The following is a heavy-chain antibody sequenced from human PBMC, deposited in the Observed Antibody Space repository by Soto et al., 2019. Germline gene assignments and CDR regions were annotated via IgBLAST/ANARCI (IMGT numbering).Heavy chain of an antibody. CDR3: ARLVHSRYYYDSSGYYYDYGMDV. CDR2: IYPGDSDT. CDR1: GYSFTSYW. V-gene: IGHV5-51*01. Sequence: PGASLKISCKGSGYSFTSYWIGWVRQMPGKGLEWMGIIYPGDSDTRYSPSFQGQVTISADKSISTAYLQWSSLKASDTAMYYCARLVHSRYYYDSSGYYYDYGMDVWGQGTTVTVSS. D-gene: IGHD3-22*01. J-gene: IGHJ6*02.